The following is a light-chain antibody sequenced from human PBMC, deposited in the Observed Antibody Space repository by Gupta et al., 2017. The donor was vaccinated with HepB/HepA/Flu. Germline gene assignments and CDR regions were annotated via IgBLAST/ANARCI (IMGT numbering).Light chain of an antibody. CDR1: SGSVSTSHY. CDR2: NTN. V-gene: IGLV8-61*01. CDR3: VLYMGSGMWV. J-gene: IGLJ3*02. Sequence: QTVVTQEPSFSVSPGGTVTLTCGLSSGSVSTSHYSSWYQQTPGQAPRTLIYNTNTRSSGVPDRFSGSILGNKAALTITGAQADDESDYYCVLYMGSGMWVFGGGTKLTVL.